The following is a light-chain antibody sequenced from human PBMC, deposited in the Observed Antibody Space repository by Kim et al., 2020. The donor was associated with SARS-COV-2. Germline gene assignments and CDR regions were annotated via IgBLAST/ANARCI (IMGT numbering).Light chain of an antibody. CDR1: KLGDKY. CDR3: QAWDSSTDVV. V-gene: IGLV3-1*01. CDR2: QDS. Sequence: SPEQTASITCSGDKLGDKYACWYQQKPGQSPVLVIYQDSKRPSGIPERFSGSNSGNTATLTISGTQAMDEADYYCQAWDSSTDVVFGGGTKLTVL. J-gene: IGLJ2*01.